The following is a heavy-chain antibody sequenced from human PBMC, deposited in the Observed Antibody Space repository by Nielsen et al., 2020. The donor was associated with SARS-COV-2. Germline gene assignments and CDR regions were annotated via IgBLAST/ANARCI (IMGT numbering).Heavy chain of an antibody. V-gene: IGHV3-48*03. D-gene: IGHD3-10*01. CDR1: GFTFSSYE. CDR3: ARRFGAS. CDR2: ISSSASTI. Sequence: GESLKISCAASGFTFSSYEMNWVRQAPGKGLEWVGYISSSASTIYYADAGKGRFTISSDNAKNSLYLQLNSLRAEDTAVYYCARRFGASWGQGTLVTVSS. J-gene: IGHJ5*02.